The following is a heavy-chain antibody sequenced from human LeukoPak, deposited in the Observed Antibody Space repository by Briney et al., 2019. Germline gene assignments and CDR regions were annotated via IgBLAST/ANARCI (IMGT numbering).Heavy chain of an antibody. V-gene: IGHV3-23*01. CDR2: ISGGGRTT. D-gene: IGHD2-15*01. CDR3: AKNVVVKRYIDF. CDR1: GFTFSNHA. Sequence: GGSLRLSWAASGFTFSNHAMSWVRQAPGKGLQWVAVISGGGRTTEYEDFVKGRFTISRDNSKNTLSLQMNSLTVEDTAIYFCAKNVVVKRYIDFWGQGTLVTVSS. J-gene: IGHJ4*02.